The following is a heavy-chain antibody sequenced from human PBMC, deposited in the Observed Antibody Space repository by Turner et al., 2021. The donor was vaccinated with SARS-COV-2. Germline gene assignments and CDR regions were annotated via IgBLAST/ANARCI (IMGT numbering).Heavy chain of an antibody. CDR3: ARARGVDYYDSSGQRFDP. CDR2: IIPIFGTA. CDR1: GVTFSSYA. Sequence: QVQLVQSGAEVKKPGSSVKVSCKASGVTFSSYAISWVRQAPGQGLEWMGGIIPIFGTANYAQKFQGRVTITADEYTRTAYMELSSLRSEDTAVYYCARARGVDYYDSSGQRFDPWGQGTLVTVSS. V-gene: IGHV1-69*01. J-gene: IGHJ5*02. D-gene: IGHD3-22*01.